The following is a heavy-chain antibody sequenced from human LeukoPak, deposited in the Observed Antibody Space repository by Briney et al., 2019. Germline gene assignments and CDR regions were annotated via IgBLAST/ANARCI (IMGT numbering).Heavy chain of an antibody. CDR1: GFTFSSYG. J-gene: IGHJ5*02. D-gene: IGHD3-10*01. V-gene: IGHV3-33*01. Sequence: PGRSLRLSCAASGFTFSSYGMHWVRQAPGKGLEWVAVIWYDGSNKYYADSVKGRFTISRDNSKNTLYLQMNSLRAEDTAVYYCAREGLWFGVSLGWFQPWGQGTLVTVSS. CDR3: AREGLWFGVSLGWFQP. CDR2: IWYDGSNK.